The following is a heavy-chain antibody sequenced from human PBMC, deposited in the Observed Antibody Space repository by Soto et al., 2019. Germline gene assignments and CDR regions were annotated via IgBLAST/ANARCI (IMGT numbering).Heavy chain of an antibody. V-gene: IGHV1-18*01. CDR3: ARELSYYDTSVLLAFDF. D-gene: IGHD3-22*01. CDR2: ISVYNGNT. CDR1: GYSFTSYG. J-gene: IGHJ4*02. Sequence: QVQLVQSGAEVKKPGASVKVSCKTSGYSFTSYGISWVRQAPGQGPEWMGGISVYNGNTKYAQKVQGRVTMTTDTSTSTAYMELRSLRSDDTAIYYCARELSYYDTSVLLAFDFWGQGTLVTVSS.